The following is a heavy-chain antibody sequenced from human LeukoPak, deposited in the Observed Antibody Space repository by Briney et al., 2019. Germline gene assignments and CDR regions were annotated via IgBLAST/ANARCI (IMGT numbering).Heavy chain of an antibody. Sequence: GGSLRLSCAASGFTFSSSAMSWVRQAPGKGLQWVSAIRGSGGLTFYADSVKGRFTISRDNSKNTLYLQMNSLRAEDTAVYYCARDPNGDYIGAFDMCGQGTKVTVSS. CDR1: GFTFSSSA. V-gene: IGHV3-23*01. CDR3: ARDPNGDYIGAFDM. J-gene: IGHJ3*02. CDR2: IRGSGGLT. D-gene: IGHD4-17*01.